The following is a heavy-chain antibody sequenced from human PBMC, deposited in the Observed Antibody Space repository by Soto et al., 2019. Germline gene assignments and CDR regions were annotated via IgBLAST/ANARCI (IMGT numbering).Heavy chain of an antibody. V-gene: IGHV4-39*01. J-gene: IGHJ4*02. CDR1: GGSISSSSYY. Sequence: ASETLSLTCTVSGGSISSSSYYWGWIRQPPGKGLEWIGSIYYSGSTYYNPSLKSRVTISVDTSKNQFSLKLSSVTAADTAVYYCATSSTYYDIFTGYPHIDYWGQGTPVTVSS. CDR3: ATSSTYYDIFTGYPHIDY. D-gene: IGHD3-9*01. CDR2: IYYSGST.